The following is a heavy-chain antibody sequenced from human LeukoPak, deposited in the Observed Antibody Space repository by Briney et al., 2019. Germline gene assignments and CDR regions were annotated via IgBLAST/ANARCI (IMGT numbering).Heavy chain of an antibody. CDR2: IIPILGIA. CDR1: GGTFSSYA. J-gene: IGHJ4*02. CDR3: ARASGAVAGTDY. Sequence: SVKVSCKASGGTFSSYAISWVRQAPGQGLEWMGRIIPILGIANYAQKFQGRVTITADKSTSTAYMELSSLRSEDTAVYYCARASGAVAGTDYWGQGTLVTVSS. D-gene: IGHD6-19*01. V-gene: IGHV1-69*04.